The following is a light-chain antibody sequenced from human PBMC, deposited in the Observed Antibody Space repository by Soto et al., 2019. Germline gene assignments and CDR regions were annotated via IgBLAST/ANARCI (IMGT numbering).Light chain of an antibody. CDR3: QQLNSYPLIT. CDR2: KAS. J-gene: IGKJ5*01. V-gene: IGKV1-5*03. CDR1: QTISSW. Sequence: DIQMTQSPSTLSGSVGDRVTITCRASQTISSWLAWYQQKPGKAPKLLIYKASSLESGVPSRFSGSGSGTEFTLTISSLQPEDFATYYCQQLNSYPLITFGQGTRLEIK.